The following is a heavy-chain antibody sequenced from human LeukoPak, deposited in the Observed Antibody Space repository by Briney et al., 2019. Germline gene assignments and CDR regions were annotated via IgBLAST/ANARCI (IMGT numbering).Heavy chain of an antibody. CDR3: LVPAAPSPRGNWFDP. J-gene: IGHJ5*02. V-gene: IGHV1-2*04. D-gene: IGHD2-2*01. CDR1: GYTFTGYY. Sequence: GASVKVSCKASGYTFTGYYMHWVRQAPGQGLEWMGWINPNSGGTNYAQKFQGWVTMTRDTSISTAYMELSRLRSDDTAVYYCLVPAAPSPRGNWFDPWGQGTLVTVSS. CDR2: INPNSGGT.